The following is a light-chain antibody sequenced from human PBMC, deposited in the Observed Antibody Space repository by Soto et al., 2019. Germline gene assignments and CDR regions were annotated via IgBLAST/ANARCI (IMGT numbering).Light chain of an antibody. V-gene: IGLV2-14*01. CDR3: CSYTSDNTYV. CDR1: SSDIGAYNY. Sequence: QPVLTQPASVSGSPGQSIAISCSGTSSDIGAYNYVSWYQQHPGEGPRLMIYDVSNRPSGVSDRFSGSKSGNTATLTISGLQAEDEADYYCCSYTSDNTYVFASGTKVTVL. CDR2: DVS. J-gene: IGLJ1*01.